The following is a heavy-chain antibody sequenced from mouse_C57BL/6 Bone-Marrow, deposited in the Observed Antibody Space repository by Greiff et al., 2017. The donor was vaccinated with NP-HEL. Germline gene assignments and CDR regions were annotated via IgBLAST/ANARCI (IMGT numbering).Heavy chain of an antibody. D-gene: IGHD1-1*01. V-gene: IGHV1-47*01. CDR2: FHPYNDDT. Sequence: VQLQESGAELVKPGASVKMSCKASGYTFTTYPIEWMKQNHGKSLEWIGNFHPYNDDTKYNEKFKGKATLTVEKSSSTVYLELSRLTSDDSAVYYCARSLIYYYGSSYSYWYFDVWGTGTTVTVSS. CDR1: GYTFTTYP. J-gene: IGHJ1*03. CDR3: ARSLIYYYGSSYSYWYFDV.